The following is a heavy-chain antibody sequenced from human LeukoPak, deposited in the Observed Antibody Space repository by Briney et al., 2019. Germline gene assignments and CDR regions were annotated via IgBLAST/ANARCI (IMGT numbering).Heavy chain of an antibody. J-gene: IGHJ4*02. CDR3: ARGAGGLDY. V-gene: IGHV3-74*01. Sequence: GGSLRLSCAASGFTFSTYWMHWVRQVPGKGVVWVSHVNGGGTSTSYVGSVKGRFTISRDNAKNMLYLQMNSLRADDTAVYYCARGAGGLDYWGQGILVTVSS. D-gene: IGHD6-13*01. CDR2: VNGGGTST. CDR1: GFTFSTYW.